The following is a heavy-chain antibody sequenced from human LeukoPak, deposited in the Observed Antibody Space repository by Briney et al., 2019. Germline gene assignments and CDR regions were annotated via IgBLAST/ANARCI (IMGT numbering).Heavy chain of an antibody. Sequence: GGSLRFSCAASGFTFSSYAMSWVRQAPGKGLEWVSAISGSGGSTYYADSVKGRFTISRDNSKNTLYLQMNSLRAEDTAVYYCANASLYGSGAYYYYGMDVWGQGTTVTVSS. CDR2: ISGSGGST. CDR3: ANASLYGSGAYYYYGMDV. V-gene: IGHV3-23*01. D-gene: IGHD3-10*01. J-gene: IGHJ6*02. CDR1: GFTFSSYA.